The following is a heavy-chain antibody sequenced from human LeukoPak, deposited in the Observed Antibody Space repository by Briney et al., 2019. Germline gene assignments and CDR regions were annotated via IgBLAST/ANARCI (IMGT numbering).Heavy chain of an antibody. CDR1: GGSISSSYW. V-gene: IGHV4-4*02. CDR3: ARVRDMAFFYDSSGYPDAFDI. J-gene: IGHJ3*02. D-gene: IGHD3-22*01. Sequence: SETLSLTCAVSGGSISSSYWWSWVRQSPGRGLEWIGEIYYSGSTNYNPSLKSRVTISVDTSKNQFSLKLSSVTAADTAVYYCARVRDMAFFYDSSGYPDAFDIWGQGTMVTVSS. CDR2: IYYSGST.